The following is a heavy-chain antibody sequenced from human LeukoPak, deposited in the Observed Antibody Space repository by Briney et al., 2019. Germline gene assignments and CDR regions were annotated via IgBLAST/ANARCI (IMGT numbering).Heavy chain of an antibody. CDR3: ARENDYARAESDY. D-gene: IGHD4-17*01. CDR1: GVTFSSYS. J-gene: IGHJ4*02. V-gene: IGHV3-21*01. CDR2: ISSSSSYI. Sequence: GVSLRLSCAASGVTFSSYSMNWVRQAPGKGLEWVSSISSSSSYIYYADSVKGRFTISRDNAKNSLYLQMNSLRAEDTAVYYCARENDYARAESDYWGQGTLVTVSS.